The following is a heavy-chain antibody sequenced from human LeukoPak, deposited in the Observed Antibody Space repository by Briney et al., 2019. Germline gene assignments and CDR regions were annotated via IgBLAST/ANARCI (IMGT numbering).Heavy chain of an antibody. CDR1: GYTFTGYF. Sequence: ASVKVSCKASGYTFTGYFMHWVRQAPGQGLEWMGWINPNSGGTNYAQKFQGRVTMTRDTSISTAYMELSRLRSDDTAVYYCARGGFYGPRYYFDYWGQGTLVTVSS. CDR2: INPNSGGT. J-gene: IGHJ4*02. CDR3: ARGGFYGPRYYFDY. D-gene: IGHD4-17*01. V-gene: IGHV1-2*02.